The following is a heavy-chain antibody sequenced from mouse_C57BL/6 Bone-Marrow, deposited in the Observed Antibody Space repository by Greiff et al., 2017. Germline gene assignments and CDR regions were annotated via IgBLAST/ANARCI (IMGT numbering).Heavy chain of an antibody. CDR1: GYTFTDYY. J-gene: IGHJ2*01. CDR3: AREGTMVKGFDY. D-gene: IGHD2-2*01. CDR2: IFPGSGST. V-gene: IGHV1-75*01. Sequence: VKLMASGPELVKPGASVKISCKASGYTFTDYYINWVKQRPGQGLEWIGWIFPGSGSTYYNEKFKGKATLTVDKSSSTAYMLLSSLTSEDSAVYFCAREGTMVKGFDYWGQGTTLTVSS.